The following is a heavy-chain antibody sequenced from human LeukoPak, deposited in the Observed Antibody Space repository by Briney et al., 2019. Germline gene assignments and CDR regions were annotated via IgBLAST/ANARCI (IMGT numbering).Heavy chain of an antibody. D-gene: IGHD2-2*01. J-gene: IGHJ4*02. V-gene: IGHV3-30-3*02. Sequence: PGRSLRLSFAASGFTFSSYGMHWVRRAPGKGLEWVAIISYDGSNKYYGDSVKGRFTISRDNSKNTLYLQMNSLRAEDTAVYYCAKLGLVVVPAASGGYWGQGTLVTVSS. CDR3: AKLGLVVVPAASGGY. CDR1: GFTFSSYG. CDR2: ISYDGSNK.